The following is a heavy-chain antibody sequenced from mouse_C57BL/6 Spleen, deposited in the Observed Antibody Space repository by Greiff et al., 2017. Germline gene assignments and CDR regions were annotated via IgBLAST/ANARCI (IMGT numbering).Heavy chain of an antibody. J-gene: IGHJ3*01. Sequence: QVQLQQSGAELVKPGASVKISCKASGYAFSSYWMNWVKQRPGKGLEWIGQIYPGGGDTNYNGKFKGKATLTADKSSSTAYMQLSSQTSEDSAVYFCARLYYYGSSYEWFAYWGQGTLVTVSA. CDR1: GYAFSSYW. D-gene: IGHD1-1*01. CDR2: IYPGGGDT. V-gene: IGHV1-80*01. CDR3: ARLYYYGSSYEWFAY.